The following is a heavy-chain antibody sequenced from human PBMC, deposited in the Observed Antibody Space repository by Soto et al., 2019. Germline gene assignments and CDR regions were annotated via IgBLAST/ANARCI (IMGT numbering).Heavy chain of an antibody. J-gene: IGHJ5*02. D-gene: IGHD6-19*01. Sequence: EVQLLDSGGGLVQPGGSLRLSCEASGFTFSSLAMSWVPQAPGRGLEWVSAVSGSGGTTYYADSVRGRFTISRDNSKNTLYLQMNSLRAEDTAIYFCARCTVDTIVTSGWCHYLDPWGQGTLVTVSS. CDR3: ARCTVDTIVTSGWCHYLDP. CDR2: VSGSGGTT. V-gene: IGHV3-23*01. CDR1: GFTFSSLA.